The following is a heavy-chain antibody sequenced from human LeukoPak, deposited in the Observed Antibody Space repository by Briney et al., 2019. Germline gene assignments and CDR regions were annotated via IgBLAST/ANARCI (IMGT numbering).Heavy chain of an antibody. CDR2: INHSGST. CDR3: ATPGRGFPCRRVYFDY. Sequence: SETLSLTCAVYGGSFSGYYWSWIRQPPGKGLEWIGEINHSGSTNYNPSLKSRVTISVDTSKNQFSLKLSSVTAADTAVYYCATPGRGFPCRRVYFDYWGQGTLVTVSS. J-gene: IGHJ4*02. D-gene: IGHD3-10*01. CDR1: GGSFSGYY. V-gene: IGHV4-34*01.